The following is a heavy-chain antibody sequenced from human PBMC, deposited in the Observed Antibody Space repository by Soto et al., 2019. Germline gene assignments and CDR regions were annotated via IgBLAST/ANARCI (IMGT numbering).Heavy chain of an antibody. V-gene: IGHV3-74*01. D-gene: IGHD5-18*01. Sequence: EVQLVESGGGFVQPGGSLRLSCAASGFTFSSQWLHWVRQAPGKGLVWISRIKNDGTSTNYVDSVKGRFTVSRDNAKKTMSLQMNSLRAEDTAVYYCASWRGGYTYGLDHWGQGTPVTVSS. CDR3: ASWRGGYTYGLDH. CDR1: GFTFSSQW. J-gene: IGHJ4*02. CDR2: IKNDGTST.